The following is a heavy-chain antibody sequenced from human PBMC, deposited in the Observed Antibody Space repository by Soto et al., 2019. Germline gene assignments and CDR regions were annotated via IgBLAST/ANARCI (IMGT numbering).Heavy chain of an antibody. V-gene: IGHV1-18*04. CDR1: GYIFTTYG. J-gene: IGHJ6*02. Sequence: ASVKVSCKASGYIFTTYGISWVRQAPGQGLEWMGWISGYNGNTNSAQKLQGRVTMTTDTSTGTAYMDLRSLRSDDTAVYFCARSGGTTTTYYYYAMDGWGQGTAVTVSS. D-gene: IGHD2-2*01. CDR2: ISGYNGNT. CDR3: ARSGGTTTTYYYYAMDG.